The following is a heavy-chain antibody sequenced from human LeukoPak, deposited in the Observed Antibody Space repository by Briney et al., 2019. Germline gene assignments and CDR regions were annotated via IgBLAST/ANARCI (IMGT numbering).Heavy chain of an antibody. CDR3: VRKVYYYMDV. Sequence: GGSLRLSCEASGVTLSRYAVNWVRQAPGRGLEWLSYISPSGDSTGCAESVKGRFTISRDNSKNMLYLQMDSLRAEDTAIYYCVRKVYYYMDVWGKGTTVTVSS. V-gene: IGHV3-23*01. CDR2: ISPSGDST. CDR1: GVTLSRYA. J-gene: IGHJ6*03.